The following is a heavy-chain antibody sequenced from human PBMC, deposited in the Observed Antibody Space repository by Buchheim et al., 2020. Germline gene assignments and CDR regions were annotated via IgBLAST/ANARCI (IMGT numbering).Heavy chain of an antibody. Sequence: EVQLVESGGGLVKPGGSLRLSCAASGFTFSSYSMNWVRQAPGKGLEWVSSISSSSSYIYYADSVKGRFTISRDNAKNSLYLQMNSLRAKDTAVYYCARDPSVFGVVTIYYYYYGMDVWGQGTT. D-gene: IGHD3-3*01. CDR1: GFTFSSYS. V-gene: IGHV3-21*01. CDR2: ISSSSSYI. CDR3: ARDPSVFGVVTIYYYYYGMDV. J-gene: IGHJ6*02.